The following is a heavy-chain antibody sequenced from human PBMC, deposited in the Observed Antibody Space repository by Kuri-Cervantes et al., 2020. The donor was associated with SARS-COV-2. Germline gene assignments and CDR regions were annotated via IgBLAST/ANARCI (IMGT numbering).Heavy chain of an antibody. CDR2: IYYSGST. Sequence: SQTLSLTCAVSGGSISSYYWSWIRQPPGKGLEWSGYIYYSGSTKYNPSLESRVTISLDTSRNQFSLKLSSVTAADSAVYYCARSGYYSRGVNYYYMDVWDKGTTVTVSS. D-gene: IGHD3-22*01. J-gene: IGHJ6*03. CDR1: GGSISSYY. CDR3: ARSGYYSRGVNYYYMDV. V-gene: IGHV4-59*12.